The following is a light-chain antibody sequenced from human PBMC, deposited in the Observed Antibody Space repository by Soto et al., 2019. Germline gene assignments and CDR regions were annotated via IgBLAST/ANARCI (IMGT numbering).Light chain of an antibody. CDR3: LQHYNFPFT. CDR1: QDIRND. V-gene: IGKV1-6*01. Sequence: AIPMTQSPSSLSASVGDRVTISCRASQDIRNDLGWYQQKPGKAPKLLIYTASSLQSGVPSRFSGSRSGTDFALTISSLQPEDFATYYCLQHYNFPFTFGQGTKLQIK. CDR2: TAS. J-gene: IGKJ2*01.